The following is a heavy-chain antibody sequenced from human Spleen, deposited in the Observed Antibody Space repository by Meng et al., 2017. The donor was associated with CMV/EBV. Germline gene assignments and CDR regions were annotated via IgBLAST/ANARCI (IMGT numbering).Heavy chain of an antibody. J-gene: IGHJ4*02. V-gene: IGHV1-18*01. D-gene: IGHD2-2*02. CDR1: GDTLTNYG. CDR3: ARDKGYCSGTTCYRFDY. Sequence: ASVKVSCKASGDTLTNYGLSWVRQVPGQGLEWMAWFSGFNGKTDYAQKFQGRVTMTTDTATSTAYMELRSLRFDDTAVYYCARDKGYCSGTTCYRFDYWGQGTLVTVSS. CDR2: FSGFNGKT.